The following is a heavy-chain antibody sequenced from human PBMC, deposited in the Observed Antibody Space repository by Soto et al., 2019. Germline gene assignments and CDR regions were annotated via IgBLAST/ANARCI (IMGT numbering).Heavy chain of an antibody. D-gene: IGHD2-2*01. J-gene: IGHJ4*02. CDR1: GFTVSSNY. V-gene: IGHV3-66*02. CDR3: ARDAAATRVEYYFDY. Sequence: GGSLRLSCAASGFTVSSNYMSWVRQAPGKGLEWVSVIYSGGSTYYADSVKGRFTISRDKSKNTLYLQMNSLRAEDTAVYYCARDAAATRVEYYFDYWGQGTLVTVSS. CDR2: IYSGGST.